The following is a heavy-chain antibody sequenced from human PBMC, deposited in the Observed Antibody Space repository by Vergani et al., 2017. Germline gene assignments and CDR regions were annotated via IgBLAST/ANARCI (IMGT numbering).Heavy chain of an antibody. V-gene: IGHV3-7*01. CDR2: IKQDGSEK. D-gene: IGHD6-19*01. CDR3: ARELVAGTKEIDY. CDR1: EFILGTYW. Sequence: VQLVESGGGVVQPGRSLRLSCTGSEFILGTYWMTWVRQAPRKGLEWVASIKQDGSEKQYVDSVKGRFTISRDNVRNLVFLEMHDLRVADTAVYYCARELVAGTKEIDYWGQGTLVTVSS. J-gene: IGHJ4*02.